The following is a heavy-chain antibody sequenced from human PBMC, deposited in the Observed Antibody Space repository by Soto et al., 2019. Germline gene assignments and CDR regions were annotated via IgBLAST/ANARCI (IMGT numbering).Heavy chain of an antibody. CDR1: GFTFTNYW. CDR2: IYPADSDT. J-gene: IGHJ5*02. D-gene: IGHD4-17*01. V-gene: IGHV5-51*03. CDR3: ARTGRSGLRWLDFFDP. Sequence: EVQLVQSGAQLKKPGESLTISCETSGFTFTNYWIVWVRQVPGKGLEWMGLIYPADSDTRYNPSFQSQVTISADTSTNTAFLHWSSLSASDSATYFCARTGRSGLRWLDFFDPWGQGTLVTVSS.